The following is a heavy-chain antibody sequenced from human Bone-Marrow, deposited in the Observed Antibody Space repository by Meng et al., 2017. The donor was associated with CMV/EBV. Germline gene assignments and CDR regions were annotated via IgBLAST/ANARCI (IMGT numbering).Heavy chain of an antibody. Sequence: GESLKISCAASGFTFSSYSMNWVRQAPGKGLEWVLSISSSSSYIYYADSVKGRFTISRDNAKNSLYLQMNSLRVEDTAVYYCARDLRSSSWQDEFPLNWFDPWGQGTLVTVSS. V-gene: IGHV3-21*01. CDR1: GFTFSSYS. CDR3: ARDLRSSSWQDEFPLNWFDP. CDR2: ISSSSSYI. D-gene: IGHD6-13*01. J-gene: IGHJ5*02.